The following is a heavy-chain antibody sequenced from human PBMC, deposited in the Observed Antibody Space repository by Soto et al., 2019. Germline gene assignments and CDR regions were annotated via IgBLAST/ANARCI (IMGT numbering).Heavy chain of an antibody. J-gene: IGHJ6*02. CDR3: ASSIAARHYYYYGMDV. V-gene: IGHV3-33*01. D-gene: IGHD6-6*01. Sequence: QVQLVESGGGVVQPGRSLRLSCAASGFTFSSYGMHWVRQAPGKGLEWVAVIWYDGSNKYYADSVKGRFTISRDNSKNTLYLQMNSLRAEDTAVYYCASSIAARHYYYYGMDVWGQGTTVTVS. CDR1: GFTFSSYG. CDR2: IWYDGSNK.